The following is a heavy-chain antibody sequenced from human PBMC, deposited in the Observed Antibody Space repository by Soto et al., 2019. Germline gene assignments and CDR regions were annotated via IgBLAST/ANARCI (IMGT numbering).Heavy chain of an antibody. CDR1: GGSIRSGSYY. V-gene: IGHV4-39*01. D-gene: IGHD2-2*01. J-gene: IGHJ6*02. CDR3: AGIVVVPAAMLGYYYYYGMDV. CDR2: IYYSGST. Sequence: SETLSLTCTFSGGSIRSGSYYWGWIRQPPGKGLEWIGSIYYSGSTYYNPSLKSRVTISVDTSKSQFSLKLSSVTAAETAVYYCAGIVVVPAAMLGYYYYYGMDVWGQGTTVT.